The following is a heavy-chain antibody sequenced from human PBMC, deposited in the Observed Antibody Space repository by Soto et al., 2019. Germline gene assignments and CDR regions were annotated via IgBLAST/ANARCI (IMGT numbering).Heavy chain of an antibody. V-gene: IGHV3-30*18. CDR1: GFTFSSYG. CDR3: AKVPAFTYYYDSSGSRGYYGMDV. J-gene: IGHJ6*02. CDR2: ISYDGSNK. Sequence: GGSLRLSCAASGFTFSSYGMHWVRQAPGKGLEWVAVISYDGSNKYYADSVKGRFTISRDNSKNTLYLQMNSLRAEDTAVYYCAKVPAFTYYYDSSGSRGYYGMDVWGQGTTVTVSS. D-gene: IGHD3-22*01.